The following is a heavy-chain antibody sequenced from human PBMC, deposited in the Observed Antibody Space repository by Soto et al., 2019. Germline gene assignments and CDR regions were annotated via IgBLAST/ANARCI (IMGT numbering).Heavy chain of an antibody. D-gene: IGHD5-12*01. CDR2: IYYSGST. Sequence: SETLSLTCTVSGGSVSSGAYYRTWIRQRPGKGLEWIGYIYYSGSTYYSPSLKSRLSISLDTSKNQFSLRLSSVTAADTAMYYCARARLRAVYAFDIWGQGTMVTVSS. J-gene: IGHJ3*02. CDR3: ARARLRAVYAFDI. V-gene: IGHV4-31*03. CDR1: GGSVSSGAYY.